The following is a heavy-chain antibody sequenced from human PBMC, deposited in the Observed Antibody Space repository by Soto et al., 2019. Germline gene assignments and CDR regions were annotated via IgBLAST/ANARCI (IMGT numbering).Heavy chain of an antibody. CDR3: ATNDYGDWFDP. J-gene: IGHJ5*02. D-gene: IGHD4-17*01. V-gene: IGHV4-39*07. CDR1: NFSSYW. CDR2: IYYSGST. Sequence: NFSSYWMSWVRQAQGKGLEWIGSIYYSGSTYYNPSLKSRVTISVDTSKNQFSLKLSSVTAADTAVYYCATNDYGDWFDPWGQGTLVTVSS.